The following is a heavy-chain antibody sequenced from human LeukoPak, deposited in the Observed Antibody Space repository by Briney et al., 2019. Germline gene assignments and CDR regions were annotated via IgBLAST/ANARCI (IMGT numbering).Heavy chain of an antibody. V-gene: IGHV3-74*01. Sequence: SGGSLRLSCVASGFTFSSRWMHWVRQAPGKGLVWVSIINTDGSTTRCADFVEGRFTISRDNARNTLYLEMNSLRVEDTAVYFCARDISRTMDVWGQGTTVTV. J-gene: IGHJ6*02. CDR2: INTDGSTT. CDR3: ARDISRTMDV. D-gene: IGHD2/OR15-2a*01. CDR1: GFTFSSRW.